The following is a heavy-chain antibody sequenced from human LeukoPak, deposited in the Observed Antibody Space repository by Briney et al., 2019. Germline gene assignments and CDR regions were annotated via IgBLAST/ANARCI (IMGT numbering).Heavy chain of an antibody. Sequence: ASVKVSCKASGYIFSGYYIHWVRQAPGQGLEWMGWINSNSGGTNSAQKFQGRVTMTRDTSNSTVYMELSSLRSDDTAVFYCARGAASELIDYWGQGTLVTVSS. CDR2: INSNSGGT. CDR3: ARGAASELIDY. V-gene: IGHV1-2*02. J-gene: IGHJ4*02. D-gene: IGHD3-16*01. CDR1: GYIFSGYY.